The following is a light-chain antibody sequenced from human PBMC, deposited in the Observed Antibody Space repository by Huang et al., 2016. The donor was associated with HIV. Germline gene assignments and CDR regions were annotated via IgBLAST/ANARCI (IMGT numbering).Light chain of an antibody. CDR2: AAS. Sequence: EIVMTQSPATLSVSPGERATLSCRASQSVSNNLAWYQQTPGQAPRLLIYAASTRATGIPARFSGSGSGTEFTLTISSLQSEDFAVYYCQQYNNWPPDTFGQGTKLEIK. V-gene: IGKV3-15*01. CDR1: QSVSNN. CDR3: QQYNNWPPDT. J-gene: IGKJ2*01.